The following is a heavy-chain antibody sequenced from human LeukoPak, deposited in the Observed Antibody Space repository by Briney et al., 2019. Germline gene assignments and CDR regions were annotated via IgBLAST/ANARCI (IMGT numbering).Heavy chain of an antibody. CDR2: IYYSGST. D-gene: IGHD6-13*01. CDR3: AGAPSSSWYFRLFDY. CDR1: GGSISSSSYY. V-gene: IGHV4-39*01. Sequence: PSETLSLTCTVSGGSISSSSYYWGWIRQPPGKGLEWIGSIYYSGSTYYNPSLKSRVTISVDTSKNQFPLKLSSVTAADTAVYYCAGAPSSSWYFRLFDYWGQGTLVTVSS. J-gene: IGHJ4*02.